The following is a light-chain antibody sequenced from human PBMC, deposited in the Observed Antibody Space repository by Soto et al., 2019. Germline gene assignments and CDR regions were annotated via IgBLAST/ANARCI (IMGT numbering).Light chain of an antibody. Sequence: SALAQPASVSGSPGQSITISCTGTSSDVGSYNLASWYQQHPGKAPKLMIYEGSKRPSGVSNRFSGSKSGSTASLTISGLQAEDEADYYCCSYAGSSTSYVFGTGTKVTVL. CDR3: CSYAGSSTSYV. CDR1: SSDVGSYNL. J-gene: IGLJ1*01. V-gene: IGLV2-23*01. CDR2: EGS.